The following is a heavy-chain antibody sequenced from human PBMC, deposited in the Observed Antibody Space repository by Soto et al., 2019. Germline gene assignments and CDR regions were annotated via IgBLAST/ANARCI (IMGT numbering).Heavy chain of an antibody. V-gene: IGHV1-18*01. CDR1: GYXXXXXX. Sequence: ASVKVSCKASGYXXXXXXXXXVRQAPGQGLEWMGWISAYNGNTNYAQKLQGRVTMTTDTSTSTAYMELRSLRSDDTAVYYCASGWQQLTHYYYYYGMDVWGQGTTVTVSS. CDR2: ISAYNGNT. J-gene: IGHJ6*02. D-gene: IGHD6-13*01. CDR3: ASGWQQLTHYYYYYGMDV.